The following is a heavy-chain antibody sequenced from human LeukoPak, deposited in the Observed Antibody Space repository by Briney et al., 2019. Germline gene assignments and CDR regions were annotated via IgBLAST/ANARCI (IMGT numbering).Heavy chain of an antibody. Sequence: GESLKISCKGSGYIFTNYWIGWVRQMPGKGLEWMGVIYPGDSDTRYSPSFQGQVTISVDKSISTAYLQWSTLKASDTAMYYCARHNSGYSNAWSTHWGQGSLVTVSS. J-gene: IGHJ4*02. V-gene: IGHV5-51*01. CDR2: IYPGDSDT. D-gene: IGHD6-19*01. CDR1: GYIFTNYW. CDR3: ARHNSGYSNAWSTH.